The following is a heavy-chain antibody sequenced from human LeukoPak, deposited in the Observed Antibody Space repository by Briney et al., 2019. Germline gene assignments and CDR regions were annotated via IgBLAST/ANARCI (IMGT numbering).Heavy chain of an antibody. CDR1: GYSFTGYY. D-gene: IGHD3-22*01. CDR2: INPKRGGT. Sequence: ASVKVSCKASGYSFTGYYMHWVRQAPGQGLEWMGRINPKRGGTNYAQKFQGRVTMTRDTSTSTVYMELSSLRSEDTAVYYCARDTRHDSSGYYAYFDYWGQGTLVTVSS. J-gene: IGHJ4*02. V-gene: IGHV1-2*06. CDR3: ARDTRHDSSGYYAYFDY.